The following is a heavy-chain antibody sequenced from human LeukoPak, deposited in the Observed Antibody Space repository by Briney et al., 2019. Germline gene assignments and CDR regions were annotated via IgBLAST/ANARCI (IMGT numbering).Heavy chain of an antibody. J-gene: IGHJ4*02. Sequence: ASVKVSCKASGYTFTGYYMHWVRQAPGHGPEWVGWINPNSGCTNYAQKFQGRVTMTRDTSISTAYMELSRLRSDDTAVYYCARERITMVRGVKFSWGSSSWGQGTLVTVSS. V-gene: IGHV1-2*02. CDR3: ARERITMVRGVKFSWGSSS. CDR1: GYTFTGYY. D-gene: IGHD3-10*01. CDR2: INPNSGCT.